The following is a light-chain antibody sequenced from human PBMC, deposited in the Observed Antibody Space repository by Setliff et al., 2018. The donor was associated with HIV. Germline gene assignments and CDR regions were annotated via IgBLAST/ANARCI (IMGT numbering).Light chain of an antibody. V-gene: IGLV2-14*01. CDR3: SSHTSSNLCVV. J-gene: IGLJ1*01. CDR2: EVS. CDR1: SSDVGGYTS. Sequence: QSALTQPASVSGSPGQSITITGTGTSSDVGGYTSISWYQQYPGKAPQLVIYEVSNRPSGVSNRFSGSRSGNTASLTISGLQTEDEADYYCSSHTSSNLCVVVGSGTKVTV.